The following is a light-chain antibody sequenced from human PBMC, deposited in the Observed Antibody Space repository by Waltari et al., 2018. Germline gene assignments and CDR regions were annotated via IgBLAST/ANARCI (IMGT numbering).Light chain of an antibody. Sequence: EIVLTQSPGTLSLSPGDRATLSCRASQSVSNNFLAWYQQRPGQTPRLLIYSASSRATGIPGRFSGSGSGTDFTLTITGLEPEDAAVYYCQQFHTSPRTFGGGTKVEVK. V-gene: IGKV3-20*01. CDR2: SAS. CDR3: QQFHTSPRT. J-gene: IGKJ4*01. CDR1: QSVSNNF.